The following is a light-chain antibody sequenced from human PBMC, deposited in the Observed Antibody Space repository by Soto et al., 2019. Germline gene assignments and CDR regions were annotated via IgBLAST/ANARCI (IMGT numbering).Light chain of an antibody. V-gene: IGKV3-20*01. J-gene: IGKJ1*01. CDR1: QRLSSSF. CDR3: QQYSSSRT. CDR2: GGS. Sequence: ENELTPSPGTLSLSLGERDTLSCRASQRLSSSFSAWYQQTPGQAPRLLICGGSSRATGIPVRFSGRGSETDFTLTITRLAPEDFAMYYCQQYSSSRTFGQGTKVDNK.